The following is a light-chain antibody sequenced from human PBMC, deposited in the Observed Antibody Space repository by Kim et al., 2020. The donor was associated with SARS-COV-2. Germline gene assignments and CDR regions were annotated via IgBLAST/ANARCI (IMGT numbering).Light chain of an antibody. J-gene: IGLJ1*01. CDR2: YDS. V-gene: IGLV3-21*04. CDR3: QVWDSSSDHNYV. CDR1: NIGSKS. Sequence: YELTQSPSVSVAPGKTARITCGGNNIGSKSVHWYQQKPGQAPVLVIYYDSDRPSGIPERFSGSNSGNTATLTISRVEAGDEADYYCQVWDSSSDHNYVF.